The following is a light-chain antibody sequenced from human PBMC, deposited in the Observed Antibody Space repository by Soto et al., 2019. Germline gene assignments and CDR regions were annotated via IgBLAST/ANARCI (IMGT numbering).Light chain of an antibody. CDR1: QSVSSN. CDR3: QQYRT. Sequence: EIVMTQSPATLSVSPGERATLSCRASQSVSSNLAWYQQKPGQAPRLLIYGASTRATGIPARFSGSGSGTDFPLTISSLQSEDFAVYYCQQYRTFGQGTKVEIK. CDR2: GAS. J-gene: IGKJ1*01. V-gene: IGKV3-15*01.